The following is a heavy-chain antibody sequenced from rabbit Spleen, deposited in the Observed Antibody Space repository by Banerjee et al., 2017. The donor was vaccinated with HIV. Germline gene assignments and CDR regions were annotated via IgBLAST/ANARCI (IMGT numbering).Heavy chain of an antibody. CDR3: ARARDTYDDVGDYARLDL. Sequence: QEQLVESGGGLVKPEGSLTLSCTASGFSFSNKAVMCWVRQAPGKGLEWIGLIYTAGGTTDYASWVNGRFTFSSDNAQNTVDLQMNSLTAADTATYFCARARDTYDDVGDYARLDLWGQGTLVTVS. CDR2: IYTAGGTT. CDR1: GFSFSNKA. V-gene: IGHV1S47*01. J-gene: IGHJ3*01. D-gene: IGHD2-1*01.